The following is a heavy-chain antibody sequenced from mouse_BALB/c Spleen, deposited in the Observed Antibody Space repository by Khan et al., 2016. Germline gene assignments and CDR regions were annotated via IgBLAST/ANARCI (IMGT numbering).Heavy chain of an antibody. CDR2: ISYSGST. V-gene: IGHV3-2*02. CDR1: GYSITSDYA. D-gene: IGHD3-2*02. CDR3: SILIKSSGRRIAY. Sequence: EVQLLESGPGLVKPSQSLSLTCTVTGYSITSDYAWYWIRQFPGNNLVCMGYISYSGSTSYNPSFKSRISNTQDTCSNQSYLQLNASATEDTATYYWSILIKSSGRRIAYQGQQTLDTDS. J-gene: IGHJ3*01.